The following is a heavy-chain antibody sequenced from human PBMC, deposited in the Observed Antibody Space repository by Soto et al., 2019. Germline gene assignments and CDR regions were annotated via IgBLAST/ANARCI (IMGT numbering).Heavy chain of an antibody. D-gene: IGHD4-4*01. J-gene: IGHJ4*02. CDR2: ISYDGSNK. CDR1: GFTFSSYA. CDR3: ARALLATTAPDY. V-gene: IGHV3-30-3*01. Sequence: VQLVESGGGVVQPGRSLRLSCAASGFTFSSYAMHWVRQAPGKGLEWVAVISYDGSNKYYADSVKGRFTISRDNSKNALYLQMNSLTAEDTAVQYCARALLATTAPDYWGQGTLVTVSS.